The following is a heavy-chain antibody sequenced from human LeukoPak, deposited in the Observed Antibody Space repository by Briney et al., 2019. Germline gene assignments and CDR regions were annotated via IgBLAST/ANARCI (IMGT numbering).Heavy chain of an antibody. V-gene: IGHV1-46*01. D-gene: IGHD6-13*01. CDR2: INPSGGST. Sequence: GASVKVSCKASGYTFTSYYMHWVRQAPGQGLEWMGIINPSGGSTSYAQKFQGRVTMTRDMSTSTVYMELSSLRSEDTAVYYCARDSLGSSSWYDAFDIWGQGTMVTVSS. J-gene: IGHJ3*02. CDR3: ARDSLGSSSWYDAFDI. CDR1: GYTFTSYY.